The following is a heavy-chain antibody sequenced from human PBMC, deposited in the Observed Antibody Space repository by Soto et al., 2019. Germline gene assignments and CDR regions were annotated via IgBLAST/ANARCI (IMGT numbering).Heavy chain of an antibody. J-gene: IGHJ4*02. Sequence: EVQLVQSGAEVKKPGESLRISCKGSGYRFTSYWISWLRQMPGKGLEWMGRIDPSDSNTKYSPSFQGHVTFSVDKSISSAYLQWNSLRASDTAMYYCAGQSLKQRGAFWGQGTPVTVSS. CDR1: GYRFTSYW. CDR2: IDPSDSNT. D-gene: IGHD1-1*01. V-gene: IGHV5-10-1*03. CDR3: AGQSLKQRGAF.